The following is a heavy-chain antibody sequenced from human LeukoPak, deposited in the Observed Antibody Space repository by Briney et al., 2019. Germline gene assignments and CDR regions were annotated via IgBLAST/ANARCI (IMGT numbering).Heavy chain of an antibody. CDR3: ARDFVGFQGPQPDSAWFDP. CDR1: GGSISRYY. D-gene: IGHD3-10*01. CDR2: IYTSGST. Sequence: SETLSLTCTASGGSISRYYWSWIRQPAGKGLEWIGRIYTSGSTNYNPSLKSRVTMSVDTSKNQFSLKLSSVTAADTAVYYCARDFVGFQGPQPDSAWFDPWGQGTLVTVSS. V-gene: IGHV4-4*07. J-gene: IGHJ5*02.